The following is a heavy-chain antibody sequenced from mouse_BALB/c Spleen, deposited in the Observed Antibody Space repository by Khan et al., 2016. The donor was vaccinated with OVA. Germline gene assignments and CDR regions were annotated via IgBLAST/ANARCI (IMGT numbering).Heavy chain of an antibody. Sequence: QVQLQQSGAELARPGASVKLSCKASGYTFTSYWMQWVKQRPGQGLEWIGTIYPGDGDTRYTQKFKGKATLTADKSSSTAYMQLSSLESEDSAVYYCASYRYDYFDYWGQGTTLTVSS. CDR2: IYPGDGDT. CDR1: GYTFTSYW. CDR3: ASYRYDYFDY. V-gene: IGHV1-87*01. J-gene: IGHJ2*01. D-gene: IGHD2-14*01.